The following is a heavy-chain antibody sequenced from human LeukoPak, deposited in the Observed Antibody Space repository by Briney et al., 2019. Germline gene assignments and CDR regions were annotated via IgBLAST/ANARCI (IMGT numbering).Heavy chain of an antibody. CDR1: GYSISTGYY. V-gene: IGHV4-38-2*02. Sequence: SETLSLTCTVSGYSISTGYYWGWIRQPPGKGLEWIGSIYHSGSTYYNPSLKSRVTISVDTSKNQFSLKLSSVTAADTAVYYCARVAYNLPDYWGQGTLVTVSS. CDR2: IYHSGST. J-gene: IGHJ4*02. CDR3: ARVAYNLPDY. D-gene: IGHD1-1*01.